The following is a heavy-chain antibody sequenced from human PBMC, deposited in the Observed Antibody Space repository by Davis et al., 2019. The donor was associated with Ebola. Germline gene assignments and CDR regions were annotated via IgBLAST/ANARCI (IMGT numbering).Heavy chain of an antibody. CDR3: ARQLRGHPFDY. D-gene: IGHD2-15*01. J-gene: IGHJ4*02. Sequence: GESLKISCQGSGYSFANYWIAWVRQMPGKGLEWLGVIYPGDSDTRYSPSFEGRVTMSADKSISTAYLQWSSLKASDTAMYYCARQLRGHPFDYWGQGTLVTVSS. CDR2: IYPGDSDT. CDR1: GYSFANYW. V-gene: IGHV5-51*01.